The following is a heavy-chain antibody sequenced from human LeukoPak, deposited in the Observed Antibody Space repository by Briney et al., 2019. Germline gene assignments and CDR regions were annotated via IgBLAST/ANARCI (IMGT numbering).Heavy chain of an antibody. V-gene: IGHV1-69*13. Sequence: SVKVSCKASGGTFNSYAISWVRQAPGQGLEWMGGIIPIFGTANYAQKFQGRVTITADESTSTAYMELSSLRSEDTAVYYCARGGPYYYGSGIDYWGQGTLVTVSS. J-gene: IGHJ4*02. CDR2: IIPIFGTA. D-gene: IGHD3-10*01. CDR3: ARGGPYYYGSGIDY. CDR1: GGTFNSYA.